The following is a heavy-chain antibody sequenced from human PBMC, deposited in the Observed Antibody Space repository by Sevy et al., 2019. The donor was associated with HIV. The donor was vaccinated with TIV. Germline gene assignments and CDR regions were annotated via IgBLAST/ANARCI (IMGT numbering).Heavy chain of an antibody. V-gene: IGHV3-30*02. CDR1: GFTFSNYG. D-gene: IGHD6-13*01. J-gene: IGHJ4*02. CDR2: IRYDGSDK. Sequence: GGSLRLSCAASGFTFSNYGMHWVRQVPGKGLEWVTFIRYDGSDKYYAASVKGRFTISRDYSKNTLYLQMDSLRAEDTAIYYCAKDLAGPGRRYFDYWGQGTLVTVSS. CDR3: AKDLAGPGRRYFDY.